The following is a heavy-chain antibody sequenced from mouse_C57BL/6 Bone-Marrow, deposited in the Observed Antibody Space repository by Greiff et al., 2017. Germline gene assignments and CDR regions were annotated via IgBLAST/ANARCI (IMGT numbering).Heavy chain of an antibody. Sequence: EVKLQQSGAELVRPGASVTLSCTVSGFNIKDDYMHWVKQRPEQGLEWIGWIDPENGDTEYASKFQGKATITADTSSNTAYLQLSSLTSEDTAVYYCTTPGSLDYWGQGTTLTVSS. V-gene: IGHV14-4*01. J-gene: IGHJ2*01. D-gene: IGHD1-1*01. CDR3: TTPGSLDY. CDR2: IDPENGDT. CDR1: GFNIKDDY.